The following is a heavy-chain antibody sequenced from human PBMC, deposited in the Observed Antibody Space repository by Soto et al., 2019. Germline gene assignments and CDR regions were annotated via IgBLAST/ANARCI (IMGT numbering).Heavy chain of an antibody. CDR1: GFTFDDYT. CDR3: AKDMAYGGNSGPFDY. J-gene: IGHJ4*02. D-gene: IGHD4-17*01. Sequence: EVQLVESGGVVVQPGGSLRLSCAASGFTFDDYTRHWVRQAPGKGLEWVSLIFWDGSNTHYADSVKGRFTISRDNRKNSLYLQMDRLRTEDTALYYCAKDMAYGGNSGPFDYWGQGTLVTVSS. V-gene: IGHV3-43*01. CDR2: IFWDGSNT.